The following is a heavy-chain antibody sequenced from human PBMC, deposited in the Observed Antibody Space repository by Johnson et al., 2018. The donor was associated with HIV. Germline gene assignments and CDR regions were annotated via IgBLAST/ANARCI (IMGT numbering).Heavy chain of an antibody. CDR1: GYSFSHYW. CDR2: INQDGSEK. V-gene: IGHV3-7*02. CDR3: ARVDRSWAFDI. Sequence: MMLVESGGGLVQPGGSLKISCVASGYSFSHYWMSWVRQAPGKGLEWVANINQDGSEKYYVDSVKGRFTISGDSAKNSLYLQMNSLRAEDTAVYYCARVDRSWAFDIWGQGTMVTVSS. D-gene: IGHD3-16*02. J-gene: IGHJ3*02.